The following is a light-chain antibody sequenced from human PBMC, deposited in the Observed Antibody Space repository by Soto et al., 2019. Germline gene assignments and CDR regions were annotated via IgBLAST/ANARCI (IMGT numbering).Light chain of an antibody. CDR1: QSVSSSY. Sequence: EIVLTQSPGTLSLSPGERATLSCRASQSVSSSYLAWYQQKPGQAPRLLIYDASSRATGISDRFSGSGSGTDFTFTISRLEPEDFAVYYCQHYGSSQWTFGQGTKVDIK. CDR2: DAS. CDR3: QHYGSSQWT. V-gene: IGKV3-20*01. J-gene: IGKJ1*01.